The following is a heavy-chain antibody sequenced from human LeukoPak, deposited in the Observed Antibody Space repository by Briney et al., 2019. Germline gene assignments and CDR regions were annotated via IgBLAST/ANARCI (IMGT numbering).Heavy chain of an antibody. Sequence: SGPTLVKPTQTLTLTCTFSGFSLSTSGVAVGWIRQPPGKALEWLAHIYWDDGKCYSPSLKSRLTITKDTSKNQVVLTMTNMDPVDTATYYCAHRRGPVPADGISRWFDPWGQGTLVTVSS. D-gene: IGHD2-2*01. CDR2: IYWDDGK. CDR1: GFSLSTSGVA. CDR3: AHRRGPVPADGISRWFDP. J-gene: IGHJ5*02. V-gene: IGHV2-5*02.